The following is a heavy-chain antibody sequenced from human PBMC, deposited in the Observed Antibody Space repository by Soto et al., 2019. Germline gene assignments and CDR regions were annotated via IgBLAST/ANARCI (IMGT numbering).Heavy chain of an antibody. Sequence: QTGGSLRLSCAASGFSLSTNTMHWVRQVPGKGLEWVASISNDGRRKYYADFVKGRFTISRDTANNILYLEMNSLRAEDTSLYCCARVATAMTYDFWGQGTQVTVSS. J-gene: IGHJ4*02. CDR1: GFSLSTNT. V-gene: IGHV3-30*04. D-gene: IGHD2-21*02. CDR3: ARVATAMTYDF. CDR2: ISNDGRRK.